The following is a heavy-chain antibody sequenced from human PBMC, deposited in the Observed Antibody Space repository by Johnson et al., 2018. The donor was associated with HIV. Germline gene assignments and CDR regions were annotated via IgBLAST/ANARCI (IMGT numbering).Heavy chain of an antibody. D-gene: IGHD1-20*01. Sequence: QVQLVESGGGVVQPGRSLRLSCAASGFTLSTYGMHWVRQAPGKGLEWVALIWYDGSNKYYADSVKGRFTISRDNSKNTLYLQMNSLRGEDMAVDYCAKDSMGFNWNQFEAFDMWGQGTMVTVSS. CDR3: AKDSMGFNWNQFEAFDM. V-gene: IGHV3-33*06. CDR2: IWYDGSNK. CDR1: GFTLSTYG. J-gene: IGHJ3*02.